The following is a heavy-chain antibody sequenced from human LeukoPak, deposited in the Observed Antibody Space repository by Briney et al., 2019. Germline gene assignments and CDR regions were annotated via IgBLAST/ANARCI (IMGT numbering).Heavy chain of an antibody. Sequence: KTSETLSLTCAVSGYSISSGYYWGWIRQPPGKGLEWIGTIYHSGSTSYNPSLKSRVTISVDTSKNQFSLKLTSVTAADSALYYCARGEVGEFDYWGQGRLVIVSS. J-gene: IGHJ4*02. CDR3: ARGEVGEFDY. V-gene: IGHV4-38-2*01. CDR2: IYHSGST. CDR1: GYSISSGYY. D-gene: IGHD3-10*01.